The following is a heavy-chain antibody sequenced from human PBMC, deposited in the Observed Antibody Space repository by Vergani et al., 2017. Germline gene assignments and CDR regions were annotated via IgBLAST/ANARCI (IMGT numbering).Heavy chain of an antibody. CDR3: ARVNTETNGHLYYYYYMDV. CDR2: VNHGGST. Sequence: QVQLQEWGAGLLKTSETLSLTCGVSGGSFSDYYWSWIRQAPGMGLEWIGEVNHGGSTNYNPSLKSRLTMSVDKSRNQFSLTLNSVTATDTAIYFCARVNTETNGHLYYYYYMDVWGQGTAVTVS. D-gene: IGHD4-11*01. J-gene: IGHJ6*03. CDR1: GGSFSDYY. V-gene: IGHV4-34*01.